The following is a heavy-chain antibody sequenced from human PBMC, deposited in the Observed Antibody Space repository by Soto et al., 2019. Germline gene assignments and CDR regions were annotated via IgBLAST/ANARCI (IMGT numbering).Heavy chain of an antibody. CDR2: IIPIFGTA. V-gene: IGHV1-69*06. D-gene: IGHD1-26*01. Sequence: GASVKVSCKASGGTFSSYAISWVRQAPGQGLEWMGGIIPIFGTANYAQKFQGRVTITAYKSTSTAYMELSSLRSEDTAVYYCARWDGLGATTAYYYYGMDVWGQGTTVTVSS. CDR1: GGTFSSYA. CDR3: ARWDGLGATTAYYYYGMDV. J-gene: IGHJ6*02.